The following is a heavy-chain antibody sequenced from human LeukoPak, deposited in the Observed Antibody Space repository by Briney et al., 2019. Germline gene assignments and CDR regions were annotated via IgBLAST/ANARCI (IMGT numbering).Heavy chain of an antibody. Sequence: GGSLRLSCAASGFTFSSSAMSWVRQVPGKGLEWVAHINQDESEKSYVDSAKGRFTISRDNGKNSLYLQMSSLRVEDTGVYHCARGHYGLDVWGQGTTVTVSS. V-gene: IGHV3-7*03. CDR3: ARGHYGLDV. CDR2: INQDESEK. J-gene: IGHJ6*02. CDR1: GFTFSSSA.